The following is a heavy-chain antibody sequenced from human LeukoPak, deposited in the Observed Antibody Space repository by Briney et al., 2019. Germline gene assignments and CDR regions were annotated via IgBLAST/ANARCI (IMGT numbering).Heavy chain of an antibody. CDR3: ARGENNYGYYYFDY. D-gene: IGHD5-18*01. J-gene: IGHJ4*02. V-gene: IGHV3-21*01. Sequence: GGSLRLSRAASGFTFSSYSMNWVRQAPGKGLGWVSSISSSSSYIYYADSVKGRFTISRDNAKNSLYLQMNSLRAEDTAVYYCARGENNYGYYYFDYWGQGTLVTVSS. CDR2: ISSSSSYI. CDR1: GFTFSSYS.